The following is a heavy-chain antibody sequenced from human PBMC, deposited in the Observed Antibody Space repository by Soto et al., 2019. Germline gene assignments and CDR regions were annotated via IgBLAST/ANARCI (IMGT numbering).Heavy chain of an antibody. V-gene: IGHV4-30-4*01. CDR1: RGSISSGDYY. CDR3: ARVPFYAPSGSYYIDY. Sequence: QVQLQESGPGLVKPSQTLSLTSTVSRGSISSGDYYWSWIRQPPGKGLEWIGYIYYSGSTYYNPSLKSRVTISVDTSKKQFSLKLSSVTAADTAVYYCARVPFYAPSGSYYIDYWGQGTLVTVSS. J-gene: IGHJ4*02. D-gene: IGHD1-26*01. CDR2: IYYSGST.